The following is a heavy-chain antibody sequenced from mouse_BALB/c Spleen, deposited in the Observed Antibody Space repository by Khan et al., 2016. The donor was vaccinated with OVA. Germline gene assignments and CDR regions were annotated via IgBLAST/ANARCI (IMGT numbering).Heavy chain of an antibody. J-gene: IGHJ2*01. CDR1: RFTISSYG. CDR2: IDSNGGST. CDR3: ASSAI. V-gene: IGHV5-6-3*01. Sequence: EVELVESGGGIVQPGGSLKRSCAVSRFTISSYGMSSVRQTPDKRLELVATIDSNGGSTYYPDSMKHQFTILGDNAKNTLYLHMRSLKSEDTAMYYCASSAIWGQGTTLTVSS.